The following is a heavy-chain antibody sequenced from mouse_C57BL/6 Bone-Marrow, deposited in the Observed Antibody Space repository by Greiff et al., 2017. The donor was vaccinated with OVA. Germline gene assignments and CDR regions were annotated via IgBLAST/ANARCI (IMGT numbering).Heavy chain of an antibody. CDR1: GFTFSSYA. CDR3: AREGARSSGLFAY. V-gene: IGHV5-4*01. Sequence: DVMLVESGGGLVKPGGSLKLSCAASGFTFSSYAMSWVRQTPEKRLEWVATISDGGSYTYYPDNVKGRFTISRDNAKNNLYLQMSHLKSEDTAMYYCAREGARSSGLFAYWGQGTLVTVSA. D-gene: IGHD3-2*02. J-gene: IGHJ3*01. CDR2: ISDGGSYT.